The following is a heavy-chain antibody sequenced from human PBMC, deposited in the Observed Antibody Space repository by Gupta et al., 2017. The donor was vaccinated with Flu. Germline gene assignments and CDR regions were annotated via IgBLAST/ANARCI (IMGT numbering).Heavy chain of an antibody. Sequence: EVQLVESGGVVVQPGGSLRLSCAVSGFTFDDFAMHWVRQVPGKGLEWVSLINWDGGTTYYSSSVKGRFTISRDNSKNSLYLQMNSLRTEDSALYYCAKAKSSSQYYVMDIWGQGTTVTASS. CDR1: GFTFDDFA. D-gene: IGHD3-16*02. V-gene: IGHV3-43D*04. CDR2: INWDGGTT. J-gene: IGHJ6*02. CDR3: AKAKSSSQYYVMDI.